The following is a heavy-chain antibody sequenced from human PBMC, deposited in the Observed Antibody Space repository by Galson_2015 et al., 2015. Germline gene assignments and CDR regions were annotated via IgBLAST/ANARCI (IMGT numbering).Heavy chain of an antibody. V-gene: IGHV4-34*01. CDR2: INHSGST. J-gene: IGHJ3*02. CDR1: GGSFSGYY. Sequence: SETLSLTCAVYGGSFSGYYWSWIRQPPGKGLEWIGEINHSGSTNYNPSLKSRVTISVDTSKNQFSLKLGSVTAADTAVYYCARGLPDAFDIWGQGTMVTVSS. CDR3: ARGLPDAFDI.